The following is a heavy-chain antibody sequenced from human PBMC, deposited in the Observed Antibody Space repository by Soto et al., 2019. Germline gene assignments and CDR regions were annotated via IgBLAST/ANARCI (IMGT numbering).Heavy chain of an antibody. D-gene: IGHD3-3*01. CDR1: GFTFSSYA. J-gene: IGHJ4*02. CDR2: ISGSGGST. V-gene: IGHV3-23*01. CDR3: AKDRRSGQPEGGDY. Sequence: GESLKISCAASGFTFSSYAMSWVRQAPGKGLEWVSAISGSGGSTYYADSVKGRFTISRDNSKNTLYLQMNSLRAEDTAVYYCAKDRRSGQPEGGDYWGQGTLVTVSS.